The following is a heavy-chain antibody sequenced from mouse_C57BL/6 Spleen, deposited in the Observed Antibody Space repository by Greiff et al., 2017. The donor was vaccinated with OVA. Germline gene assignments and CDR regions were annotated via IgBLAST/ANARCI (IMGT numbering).Heavy chain of an antibody. CDR2: IYWDDDK. V-gene: IGHV8-12*01. CDR1: GFSLSTSGMG. J-gene: IGHJ4*01. D-gene: IGHD1-1*01. CDR3: ARKGSSYDYYAMDY. Sequence: QVQLKESGPGILQSSQTLSLTCSFSGFSLSTSGMGVSWIRQPSGKGLEWLAHIYWDDDKRYNPSLKSRLTISKDTSRNQVFLKITSVDTADTATYYCARKGSSYDYYAMDYWGQGTSVTVSS.